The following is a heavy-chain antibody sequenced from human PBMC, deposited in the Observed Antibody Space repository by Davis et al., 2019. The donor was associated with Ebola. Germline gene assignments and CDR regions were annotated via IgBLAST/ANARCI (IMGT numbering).Heavy chain of an antibody. V-gene: IGHV3-74*01. CDR2: INGDETIT. CDR1: GFTFSSYW. CDR3: TKDFDYVNGY. D-gene: IGHD4/OR15-4a*01. J-gene: IGHJ4*02. Sequence: HTGGSLRLSCAASGFTFSSYWMHWVRQAPGKGLVWVSRINGDETITAYADSVQGRFAVSRDNTKNTLYLQMNSLRAEDTAVYYCTKDFDYVNGYWGQGTLATVSS.